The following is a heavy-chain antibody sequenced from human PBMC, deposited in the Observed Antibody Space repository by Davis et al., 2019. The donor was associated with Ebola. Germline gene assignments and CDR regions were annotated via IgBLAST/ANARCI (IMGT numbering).Heavy chain of an antibody. CDR3: ASALGIYSPPDY. D-gene: IGHD5-12*01. CDR2: IIP. J-gene: IGHJ4*02. V-gene: IGHV1-18*01. CDR1: GYTFTSYG. Sequence: ASVKVSCKASGYTFTSYGISWVRQAPGQGLEWMGGIIPQKFQGRVTMTTDTSTSTAYMELRSLRSDDTAVYYCASALGIYSPPDYWGQGTLVTVSS.